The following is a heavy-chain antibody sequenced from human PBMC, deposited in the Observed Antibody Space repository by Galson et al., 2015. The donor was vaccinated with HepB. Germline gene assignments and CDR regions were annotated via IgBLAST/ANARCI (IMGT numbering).Heavy chain of an antibody. CDR3: ARDLVLYGSGSYPFYYGMDV. CDR2: IYSGGST. J-gene: IGHJ6*02. Sequence: GSLRLSCAASGFTVSSNYMSWVRQAPGKGLEWVSVIYSGGSTYYADSVKGRFTISRDNSKNTLYLQMNSLRAEDTAVYYCARDLVLYGSGSYPFYYGMDVWGQGTTVTVSS. CDR1: GFTVSSNY. V-gene: IGHV3-53*01. D-gene: IGHD3-10*01.